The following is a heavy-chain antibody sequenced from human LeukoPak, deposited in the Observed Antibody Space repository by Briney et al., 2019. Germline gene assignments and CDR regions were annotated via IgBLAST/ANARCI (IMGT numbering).Heavy chain of an antibody. Sequence: SVKVSFKSSGYTFTGYYMHWVRQAPGQGREGMGWINPNSGGTNYAQKFQGRVTMTRETSISTAYMELSRLRSDDTAVYYCARVEYCSSTSCSPFDYWGQGTLVTVSS. D-gene: IGHD2-2*01. CDR1: GYTFTGYY. CDR2: INPNSGGT. V-gene: IGHV1-2*02. J-gene: IGHJ4*02. CDR3: ARVEYCSSTSCSPFDY.